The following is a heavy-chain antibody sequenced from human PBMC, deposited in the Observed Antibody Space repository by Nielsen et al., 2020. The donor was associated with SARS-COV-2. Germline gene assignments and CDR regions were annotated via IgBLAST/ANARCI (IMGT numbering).Heavy chain of an antibody. CDR1: SGSISNYY. D-gene: IGHD1-26*01. Sequence: SETLSLTCTVSSGSISNYYWSWIRQPPGKGLEWIGYIYYSGTTYYNPSLKSRVAISIDTSKNQFSLKVTSVTAADTAVYYCARSGPRRNNAFDIWGQGSMVTVSS. V-gene: IGHV4-59*04. CDR3: ARSGPRRNNAFDI. J-gene: IGHJ3*02. CDR2: IYYSGTT.